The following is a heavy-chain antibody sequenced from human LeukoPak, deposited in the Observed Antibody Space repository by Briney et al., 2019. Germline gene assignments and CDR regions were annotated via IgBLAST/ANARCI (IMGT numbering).Heavy chain of an antibody. CDR1: GFTFDDYG. V-gene: IGHV3-9*01. Sequence: GGSLRLSCTVSGFTFDDYGMQWVRQAPGKGLEWVSGINWNSGDIGYADSVKGRFIISRDNAKNSLYLQMNSLRPEDTALYYCAKGRGIAYYFGMDVWGQGTVVTVSS. CDR2: INWNSGDI. CDR3: AKGRGIAYYFGMDV. J-gene: IGHJ6*02. D-gene: IGHD2-21*01.